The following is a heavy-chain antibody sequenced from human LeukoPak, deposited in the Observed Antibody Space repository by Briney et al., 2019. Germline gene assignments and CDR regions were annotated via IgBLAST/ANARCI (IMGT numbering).Heavy chain of an antibody. V-gene: IGHV5-51*01. J-gene: IGHJ4*02. CDR1: GYSFISYW. CDR3: ARTTAARTRIFDS. CDR2: IYPGDSDT. D-gene: IGHD6-13*01. Sequence: GESLKISCKSSGYSFISYWIGWVRQMPGEGLEWWGIIYPGDSDTRYSPSFQGQVTISADKSISPAYLQWNSLKASDTAMYFCARTTAARTRIFDSWGQGTLVTVSS.